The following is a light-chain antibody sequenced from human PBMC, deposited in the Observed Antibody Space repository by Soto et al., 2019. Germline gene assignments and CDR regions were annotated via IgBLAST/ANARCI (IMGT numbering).Light chain of an antibody. CDR2: DVS. J-gene: IGLJ1*01. Sequence: QPVLTQPRSVSGSPGQSVTISCTGTSSDVGGYNHVSWYQQYPGKAPKLMIYDVSKRPSGVPDRFSGSKSGNTASLTISGLQAEDEADYYCCSYAGSYTYVFGTETKLTV. CDR3: CSYAGSYTYV. CDR1: SSDVGGYNH. V-gene: IGLV2-11*01.